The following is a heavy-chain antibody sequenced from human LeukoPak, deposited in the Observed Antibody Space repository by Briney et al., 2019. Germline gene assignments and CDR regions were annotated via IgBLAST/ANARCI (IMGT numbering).Heavy chain of an antibody. CDR3: SKWKAVVLVPAARSPIDY. Sequence: GGSLRLSCAASGFTFSSYAMSWVRQAPGEGLEWVSAISGSGGSTYYADSVKGRFTISRDNSKHTLYLQMNSLRAEDTAVYYCSKWKAVVLVPAARSPIDYWGQGTLVTVSS. CDR1: GFTFSSYA. V-gene: IGHV3-23*01. D-gene: IGHD2-2*01. CDR2: ISGSGGST. J-gene: IGHJ4*02.